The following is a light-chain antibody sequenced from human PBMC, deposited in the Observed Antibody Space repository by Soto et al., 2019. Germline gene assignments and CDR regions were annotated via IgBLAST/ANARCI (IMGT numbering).Light chain of an antibody. CDR3: QQSYSTPWT. J-gene: IGKJ1*01. CDR2: AAS. V-gene: IGKV1-39*01. Sequence: DIQMTQSPSSLSASVGDRVTITCRASQSISSYLNWYQQKPGKAPKLLSYAASSLQRGVPSRCSGSGSGTDFTLTISSLQPEDFETYYCQQSYSTPWTFGQGTKVYIK. CDR1: QSISSY.